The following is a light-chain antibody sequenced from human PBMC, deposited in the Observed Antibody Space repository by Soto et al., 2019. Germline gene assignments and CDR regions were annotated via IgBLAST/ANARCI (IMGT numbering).Light chain of an antibody. CDR1: SSNIGRNY. CDR3: SAWDDSLSGGV. Sequence: QSVLTQPPSASGTPGQRVTISCSGSSSNIGRNYVYRYQQLPGTAPNLLIYRNNTRPSGVPDRFSGSKSCTTASLAISGLRSEDDADYYCSAWDDSLSGGVFGGGTKLTV. J-gene: IGLJ3*02. V-gene: IGLV1-47*01. CDR2: RNN.